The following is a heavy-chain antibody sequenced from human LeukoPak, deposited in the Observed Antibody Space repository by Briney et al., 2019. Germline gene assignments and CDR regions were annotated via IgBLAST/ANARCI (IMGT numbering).Heavy chain of an antibody. Sequence: PGGSLRLSCAASGFTFSSYAMSRVRQAPGKGLEWVSAISGSGGSTYCADSVKGRFTISRDNSKNTLYLQMNSLRAEDTAVYYCAKIAVAGIWSPLDYWGQGTLVTVSS. CDR3: AKIAVAGIWSPLDY. CDR1: GFTFSSYA. V-gene: IGHV3-23*01. J-gene: IGHJ4*02. D-gene: IGHD6-19*01. CDR2: ISGSGGST.